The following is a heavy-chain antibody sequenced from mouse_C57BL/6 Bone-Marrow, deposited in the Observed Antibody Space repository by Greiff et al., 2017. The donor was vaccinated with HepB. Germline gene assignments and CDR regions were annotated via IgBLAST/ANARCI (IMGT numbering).Heavy chain of an antibody. CDR2: ISSGGSYT. Sequence: EVHLVESGGDLVKPGGSLKLSCAASGFTFSSYGMSWVRQTPDKRLEWVATISSGGSYTYYPDSVKGRFTISRDNAKNTLYLQMSSLKSEDTAMYYCARDSLYYFDYWGQGTTLTVSS. V-gene: IGHV5-6*01. CDR1: GFTFSSYG. CDR3: ARDSLYYFDY. J-gene: IGHJ2*01.